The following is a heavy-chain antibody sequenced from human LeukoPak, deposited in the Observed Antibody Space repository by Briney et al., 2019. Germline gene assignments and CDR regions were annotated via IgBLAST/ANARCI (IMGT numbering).Heavy chain of an antibody. V-gene: IGHV1-2*02. D-gene: IGHD6-13*01. CDR2: INPNSGGT. J-gene: IGHJ5*02. Sequence: ASVKVSCKASGYTFTCYYMHWVRQAPGQGLEWMGWINPNSGGTNYAQKFQGRVTMTTDTSTSTAYMELRSLRSDDTAVYYCARGTAAAGDNWFDPWGQGTLVTVSS. CDR3: ARGTAAAGDNWFDP. CDR1: GYTFTCYY.